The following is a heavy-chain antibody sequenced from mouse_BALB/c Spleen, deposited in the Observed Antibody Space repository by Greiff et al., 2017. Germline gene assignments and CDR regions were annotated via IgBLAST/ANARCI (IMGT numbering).Heavy chain of an antibody. V-gene: IGHV5-9-4*01. J-gene: IGHJ4*01. CDR2: ISSGGSYT. CDR3: ARIDYGYAL. Sequence: EVQGVESGGGLVKPGGSLKLSCAASGFTFSSYAMSWVRQSPEKRLEWVAEISSGGSYTYYPDTVTGRFTISRDNAKNTLYLEMSSLRSEDTAMYYCARIDYGYALGGQGTSVTVSS. D-gene: IGHD1-2*01. CDR1: GFTFSSYA.